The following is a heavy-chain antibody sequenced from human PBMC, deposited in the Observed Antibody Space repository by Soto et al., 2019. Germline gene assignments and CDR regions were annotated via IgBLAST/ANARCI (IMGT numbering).Heavy chain of an antibody. J-gene: IGHJ4*02. V-gene: IGHV3-15*07. CDR2: IKTKSDSAAT. CDR3: TTDLQNRQYNWNSY. Sequence: GGSLRLSCAVSGFSFSDAWLNWFRLAPGKGLEWVGRIKTKSDSAATDYAAPVKGRFIISRDDSKNTLFLQLNSLQAEDTAVYYCTTDLQNRQYNWNSYRGQGTLVTVSS. D-gene: IGHD1-7*01. CDR1: GFSFSDAW.